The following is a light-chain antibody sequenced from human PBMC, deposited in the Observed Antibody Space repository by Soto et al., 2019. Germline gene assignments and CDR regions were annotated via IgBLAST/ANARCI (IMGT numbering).Light chain of an antibody. Sequence: QSALTQPPSASGSPGQSVTISCTGTSSDAGGYYYVSWYQHHPGKAPKLIIYEVIKRPSGVPDRFSGSKSDNTASLTISGLRAEDEADYYCTSYAGSNNVVFGGGTKLTVL. CDR3: TSYAGSNNVV. V-gene: IGLV2-8*01. J-gene: IGLJ2*01. CDR2: EVI. CDR1: SSDAGGYYY.